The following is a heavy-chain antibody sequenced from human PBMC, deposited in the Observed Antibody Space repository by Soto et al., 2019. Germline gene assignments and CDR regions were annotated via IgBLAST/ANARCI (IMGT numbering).Heavy chain of an antibody. D-gene: IGHD5-18*01. CDR2: ISYDGSLQ. V-gene: IGHV3-30*03. Sequence: QAQLVESGGGVVQPGRSLRLSCAASGFAFSSYGMHWVRQAPGTGLEWVAVISYDGSLQHYADSVKGRFTISRDNSKNTVLLQMSRLRAEDTAVYYCVSDRGYGHASVPYSWGQGTLVSVSS. CDR1: GFAFSSYG. CDR3: VSDRGYGHASVPYS. J-gene: IGHJ1*01.